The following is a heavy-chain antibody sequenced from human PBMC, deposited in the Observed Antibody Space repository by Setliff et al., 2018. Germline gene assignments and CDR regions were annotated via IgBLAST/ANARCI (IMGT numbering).Heavy chain of an antibody. CDR2: INQSGGG. D-gene: IGHD1-1*01. J-gene: IGHJ3*01. CDR1: GGSISRSSYY. V-gene: IGHV4-39*07. Sequence: SETLSLTCTVSGGSISRSSYYWSWIRQPPGKGLEWFGEINQSGGGDYNPSFKGRVTTSVDTSKKQFSLTLRYVTAADTALYYCRQAVVGRDVFDVWGQGTVVT. CDR3: RQAVVGRDVFDV.